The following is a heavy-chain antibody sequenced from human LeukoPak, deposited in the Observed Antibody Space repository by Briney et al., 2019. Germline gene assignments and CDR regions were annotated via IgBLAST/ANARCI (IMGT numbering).Heavy chain of an antibody. CDR1: GFTFSSYE. V-gene: IGHV3-48*03. CDR3: AELSITMIGGV. J-gene: IGHJ6*04. D-gene: IGHD3-10*02. CDR2: ISSSGSTI. Sequence: GGSLRLSCAASGFTFSSYEMNWVRQAPGKGLEWVSYISSSGSTIYYADSVKGRFTISRDNAKNSLYLQMNSLRAEDTAVYYCAELSITMIGGVWGKGTTITISS.